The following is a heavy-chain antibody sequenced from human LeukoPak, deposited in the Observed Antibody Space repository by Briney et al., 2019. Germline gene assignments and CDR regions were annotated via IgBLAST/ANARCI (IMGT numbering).Heavy chain of an antibody. V-gene: IGHV3-30*18. CDR3: AESRGGGWCFDY. Sequence: GGSLRLSSAASGFTFSSYGMHWVRQAPGKGLEWGAVISYDGSNKYYADSVKGRFTISRDNSKNTLYLQMNSLRAEDTAVYYRAESRGGGWCFDYWGQGTLVTVSS. CDR1: GFTFSSYG. D-gene: IGHD6-19*01. J-gene: IGHJ4*02. CDR2: ISYDGSNK.